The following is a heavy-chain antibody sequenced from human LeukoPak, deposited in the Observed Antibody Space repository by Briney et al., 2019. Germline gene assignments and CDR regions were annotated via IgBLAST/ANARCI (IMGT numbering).Heavy chain of an antibody. CDR1: GFSFNNYA. J-gene: IGHJ4*02. V-gene: IGHV3-23*01. CDR3: AKGAYDYIEVAYFDY. CDR2: IIGSSGST. D-gene: IGHD5-12*01. Sequence: GGSLRLSCVASGFSFNNYAMNWVRQAPGKGLEWVSLIIGSSGSTFYADSVKGRFTISRDKSKNTLYLQMNSLRAEDTAVYYCAKGAYDYIEVAYFDYWGQGSLVIVSS.